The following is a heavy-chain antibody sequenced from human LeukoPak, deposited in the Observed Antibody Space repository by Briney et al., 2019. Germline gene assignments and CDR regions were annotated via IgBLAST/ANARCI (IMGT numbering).Heavy chain of an antibody. Sequence: SETLSLTCAVYGGSSSGSYWSWIRQPPGKGREWIGEINHSGSTNYNPSLKSRVTISVDTSKNQFSLKLSSVTAADTAVYYCARGVSPYSSSSDYWGQGTLVTVSS. CDR2: INHSGST. J-gene: IGHJ4*02. D-gene: IGHD6-6*01. CDR1: GGSSSGSY. V-gene: IGHV4-34*01. CDR3: ARGVSPYSSSSDY.